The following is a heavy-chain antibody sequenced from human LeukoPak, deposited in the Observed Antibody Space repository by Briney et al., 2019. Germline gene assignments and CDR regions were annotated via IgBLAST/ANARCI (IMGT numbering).Heavy chain of an antibody. CDR1: GFTVSSNY. Sequence: GGSLRLSCAASGFTVSSNYMSWVRQAPGKGLEWVSVIYSGGSTYYADSVKGRFTISRDNSQNTLYLQMNSLRAEDTAVYYCAKGDYYDSSGSIDYWGQGTLVTVSS. CDR3: AKGDYYDSSGSIDY. D-gene: IGHD3-22*01. J-gene: IGHJ4*02. V-gene: IGHV3-53*01. CDR2: IYSGGST.